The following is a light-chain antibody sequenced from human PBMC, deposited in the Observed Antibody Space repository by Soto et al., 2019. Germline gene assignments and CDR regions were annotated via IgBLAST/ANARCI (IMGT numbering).Light chain of an antibody. V-gene: IGKV3-15*01. Sequence: EIVMTQSPATLSVSPGERVTLSCRASQSISNNLAWYQHKPGRAPRVLIYDASTRATGVPVRFSGSGSGTEFTLTISSLQSDDFAVYYCQQYNNWPPKHTFGPGTKLEIK. CDR3: QQYNNWPPKHT. CDR2: DAS. J-gene: IGKJ2*01. CDR1: QSISNN.